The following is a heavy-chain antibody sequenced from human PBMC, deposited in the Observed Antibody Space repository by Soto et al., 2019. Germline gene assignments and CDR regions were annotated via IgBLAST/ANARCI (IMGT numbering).Heavy chain of an antibody. J-gene: IGHJ3*02. CDR3: AKDATAVNGVWDPFDM. Sequence: EVQLLESGGGVVQPGGSLRLSCAASGFTFSAYAMSWVRQAPGKGLQWVSGVGGSDTDKHYADSVRRRFTVSRDNSKKTLYLQMNSLRADDTAVYYCAKDATAVNGVWDPFDMWGQGTEVTVSS. V-gene: IGHV3-23*01. CDR1: GFTFSAYA. CDR2: VGGSDTDK. D-gene: IGHD2-8*01.